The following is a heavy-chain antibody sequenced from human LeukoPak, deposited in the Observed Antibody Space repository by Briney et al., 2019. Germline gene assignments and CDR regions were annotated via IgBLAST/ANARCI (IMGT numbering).Heavy chain of an antibody. CDR2: IGGGDGST. J-gene: IGHJ4*02. Sequence: GGSLRLSCAMSGFTFSNYAMTWVRQAPGKGLEWVSTIGGGDGSTHYADSVKGRFTISRDNSKNTLYLQMNSLRAEDTAVYYCARDSYSSGWYTDYWGQGILVTVSS. D-gene: IGHD6-19*01. CDR1: GFTFSNYA. CDR3: ARDSYSSGWYTDY. V-gene: IGHV3-23*01.